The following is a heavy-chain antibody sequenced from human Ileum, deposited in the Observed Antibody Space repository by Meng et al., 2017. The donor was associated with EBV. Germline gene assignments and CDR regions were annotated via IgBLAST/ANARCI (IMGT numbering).Heavy chain of an antibody. Sequence: QVQWVGSGGGLVKPGGSLRLSCAVSAFTFSDYHMSWIRQAPGKGLEWISYISSSGSTKYYADSVKGRFTISRDNAKNSLYLQMNSLRAEDTAVYYCVRDGDNWNFDYWGQGTLVTVSS. CDR3: VRDGDNWNFDY. CDR1: AFTFSDYH. J-gene: IGHJ4*02. D-gene: IGHD1-20*01. CDR2: ISSSGSTK. V-gene: IGHV3-11*01.